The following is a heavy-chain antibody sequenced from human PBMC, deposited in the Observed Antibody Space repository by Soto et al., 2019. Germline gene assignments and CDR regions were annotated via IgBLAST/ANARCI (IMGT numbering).Heavy chain of an antibody. J-gene: IGHJ3*01. V-gene: IGHV3-7*05. CDR1: GFTFSSYW. Sequence: EVQLVESGGGLVQPGGSLRLSCAASGFTFSSYWMSWVRQAPGKGLEWVANIKHDGSEKYYVDSVKGRFTISRDNAKNSLYLQMVSLRAEDTGVYYCARGYGFGELSYDAFDLWGQGTMVTVSS. D-gene: IGHD3-10*01. CDR2: IKHDGSEK. CDR3: ARGYGFGELSYDAFDL.